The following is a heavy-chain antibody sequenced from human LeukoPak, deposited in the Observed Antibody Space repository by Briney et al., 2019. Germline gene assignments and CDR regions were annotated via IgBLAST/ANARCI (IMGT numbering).Heavy chain of an antibody. V-gene: IGHV4-39*07. D-gene: IGHD2-2*01. J-gene: IGHJ4*02. CDR1: GDSISSYTYY. Sequence: PSESLSLTCTVSGDSISSYTYYWSWIRQPPGKGLEWIGEINHSGSTNYNPSLKSRVTISVDTSKNQFSLKLSSVTAADTAVYYCARGGYCSSTSCYPGRYDYWGQGTLVTVSS. CDR2: INHSGST. CDR3: ARGGYCSSTSCYPGRYDY.